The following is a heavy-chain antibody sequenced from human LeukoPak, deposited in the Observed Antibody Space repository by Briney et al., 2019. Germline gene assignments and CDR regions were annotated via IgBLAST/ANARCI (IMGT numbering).Heavy chain of an antibody. D-gene: IGHD6-13*01. J-gene: IGHJ4*02. V-gene: IGHV4-59*08. CDR2: IYYSGST. Sequence: PSETLSLTCTVSGGSISSYYWSWIRQPPGKGLEWIGYIYYSGSTNYNPSLKSRVTISVGTSKNQFSLKLSSVTAADTAVYYCARRNVYSSSWDYFDYWGQGTLVTVSS. CDR3: ARRNVYSSSWDYFDY. CDR1: GGSISSYY.